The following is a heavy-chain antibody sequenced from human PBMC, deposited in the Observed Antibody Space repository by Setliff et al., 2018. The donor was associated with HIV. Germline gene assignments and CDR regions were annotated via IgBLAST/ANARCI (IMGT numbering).Heavy chain of an antibody. Sequence: SETLSLTYTVSGGSISSHYWSWIRQPPGKGLEWIGYIYYSGSTYYNPSLKSRVTMSVDTSKNQFSLNLSSVTAADTAVYYCARSMHYPGDDAFDILGQGTMVTVSS. V-gene: IGHV4-59*11. CDR1: GGSISSHY. D-gene: IGHD3-10*01. CDR3: ARSMHYPGDDAFDI. CDR2: IYYSGST. J-gene: IGHJ3*02.